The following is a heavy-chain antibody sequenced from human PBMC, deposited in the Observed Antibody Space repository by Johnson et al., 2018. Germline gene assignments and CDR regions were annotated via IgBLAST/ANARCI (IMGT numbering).Heavy chain of an antibody. Sequence: QVQLQQWGAGLLKPSETLSLTCAVYGGSFSGYYWSWIRQPPGKGLEWIGEINHSGSTNYNPSLKRRVTIPVDTSKNQFSLKLSSVTAADTAVYYCARLRCSGGSCYSHYYGMDVWGQGTTVTVSS. D-gene: IGHD2-15*01. J-gene: IGHJ6*02. CDR2: INHSGST. V-gene: IGHV4-34*01. CDR1: GGSFSGYY. CDR3: ARLRCSGGSCYSHYYGMDV.